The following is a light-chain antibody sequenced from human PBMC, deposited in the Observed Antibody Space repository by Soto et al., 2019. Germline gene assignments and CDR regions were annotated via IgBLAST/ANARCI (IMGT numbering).Light chain of an antibody. V-gene: IGKV3-11*01. J-gene: IGKJ2*02. Sequence: EIVLTQSPATLSLSPGERATLSCRASQSVTSYLAWYQQRPGQAPRLLIYDASNRATGIPARFSASGSGTDFTLTISSLEPEDFAVYYCQHRSSWPRTFGQGTKVEIK. CDR3: QHRSSWPRT. CDR1: QSVTSY. CDR2: DAS.